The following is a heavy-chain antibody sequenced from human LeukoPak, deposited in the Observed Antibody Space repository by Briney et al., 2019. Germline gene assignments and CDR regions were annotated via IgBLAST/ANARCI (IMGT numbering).Heavy chain of an antibody. Sequence: VASVKVSCKASGYTFTSYGISWVRQAPGQGLEWMGWISAYNGNTNCAQKLQGRVTMTTDTSTSTAYMELRSLRSDDTAVYYCARVKIMITFGGVIVMPRYYFDYWGQGTLVTVSS. CDR3: ARVKIMITFGGVIVMPRYYFDY. J-gene: IGHJ4*02. V-gene: IGHV1-18*01. D-gene: IGHD3-16*02. CDR1: GYTFTSYG. CDR2: ISAYNGNT.